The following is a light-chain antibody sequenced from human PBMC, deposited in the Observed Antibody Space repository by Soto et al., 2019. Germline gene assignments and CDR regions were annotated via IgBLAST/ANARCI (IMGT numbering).Light chain of an antibody. J-gene: IGKJ2*01. Sequence: EVVLTQSPDTLSLSPGDRATLSCRASQSVSTSLGWQQQKFGQAPRLLIYDSSKRATGTPARFSGSGSGTDFTLTISSLEHEHFAVYYCQQRRYRPPAYAFGHATRLEIK. CDR2: DSS. V-gene: IGKV3-11*01. CDR3: QQRRYRPPAYA. CDR1: QSVSTS.